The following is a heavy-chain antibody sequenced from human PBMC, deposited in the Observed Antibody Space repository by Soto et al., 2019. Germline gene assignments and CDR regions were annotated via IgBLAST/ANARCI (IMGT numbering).Heavy chain of an antibody. Sequence: EVQLVESGGGLVKPGGSLRLSCAASGFTFSNAWMNWVRQAPGKGLEWVGRIKRKTDGGTIDYAAPVKGRFTISRDASKNTLYLKMNSLKTEDTAVYYCTTVGYGMLTGYRDDAVDIWGQGTMVTVSS. J-gene: IGHJ3*02. V-gene: IGHV3-15*07. D-gene: IGHD3-9*01. CDR1: GFTFSNAW. CDR2: IKRKTDGGTI. CDR3: TTVGYGMLTGYRDDAVDI.